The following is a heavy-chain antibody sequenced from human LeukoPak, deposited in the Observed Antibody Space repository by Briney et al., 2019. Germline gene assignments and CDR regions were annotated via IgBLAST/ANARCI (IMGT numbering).Heavy chain of an antibody. CDR3: ARRAGDYSHPYDY. CDR1: GFTFSSCW. Sequence: GGSLRLSCAASGFTFSSCWMHWVRHAPGKGLVWVSRIQTDGSSTNYADSVKGRFTISRDNSKNTFHLQMNSLRAEDTAVYYCARRAGDYSHPYDYWGQGTLVTVSS. D-gene: IGHD3-22*01. J-gene: IGHJ4*02. CDR2: IQTDGSST. V-gene: IGHV3-74*01.